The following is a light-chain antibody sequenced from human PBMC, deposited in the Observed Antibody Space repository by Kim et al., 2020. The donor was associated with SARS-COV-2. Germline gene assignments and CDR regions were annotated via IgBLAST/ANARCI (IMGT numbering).Light chain of an antibody. CDR1: QSVSSSY. V-gene: IGKV3-20*01. Sequence: EIVLTQSPGTLSLSPGERATLSCRASQSVSSSYLAWYQQKPGQAPRLLIYDASSRATGIPDRFSGSGSGTDFTLTISRLEPEDFAVYSCQQYGTLPYTFGQGTKLEI. J-gene: IGKJ2*01. CDR2: DAS. CDR3: QQYGTLPYT.